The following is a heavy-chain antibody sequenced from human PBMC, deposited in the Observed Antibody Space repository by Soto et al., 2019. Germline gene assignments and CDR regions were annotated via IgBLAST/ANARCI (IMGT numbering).Heavy chain of an antibody. CDR1: GFTFSNAW. J-gene: IGHJ4*02. Sequence: PGGSLRLSCAASGFTFSNAWMSWVRQAPGKGLEWVGRIKSKTDGGTTDYAAPVKGRFTISRDDSKNTLYLQMSSLKTEDTAVYYCTTDLRYFDWLPDSTLFGYWGQGTLVTVSS. CDR2: IKSKTDGGTT. D-gene: IGHD3-9*01. V-gene: IGHV3-15*01. CDR3: TTDLRYFDWLPDSTLFGY.